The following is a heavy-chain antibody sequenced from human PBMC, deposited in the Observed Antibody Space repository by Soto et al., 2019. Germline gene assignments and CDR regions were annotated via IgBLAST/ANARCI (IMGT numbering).Heavy chain of an antibody. V-gene: IGHV3-21*02. Sequence: EVQLVESGGGLVKPGGSLRLSFAASGFTFSSYSMNWVRQAPGRGLEWVSSITRSSTYVYYADSVRGRFTISRDNAKNSLYLQMNNLRAEDTAVYYCAKRGADYYDISGYYDYWGPGTLVTVSS. CDR1: GFTFSSYS. CDR2: ITRSSTYV. J-gene: IGHJ4*02. CDR3: AKRGADYYDISGYYDY. D-gene: IGHD3-22*01.